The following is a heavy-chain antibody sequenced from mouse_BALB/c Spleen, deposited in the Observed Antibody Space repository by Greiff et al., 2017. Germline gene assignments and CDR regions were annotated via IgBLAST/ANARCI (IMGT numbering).Heavy chain of an antibody. V-gene: IGHV1S81*02. Sequence: QVQLKQPGAELVKPGASVKLSCKASGYTFTSYYMYWVKQRPGQGLEWIGGINPSNGGTNFNEKFKSKATLTVDKSSSTAYMQLSSLTSEDSAVYYSTRDGAFDYWGQGTTLTVSS. D-gene: IGHD2-3*01. J-gene: IGHJ2*01. CDR2: INPSNGGT. CDR1: GYTFTSYY. CDR3: TRDGAFDY.